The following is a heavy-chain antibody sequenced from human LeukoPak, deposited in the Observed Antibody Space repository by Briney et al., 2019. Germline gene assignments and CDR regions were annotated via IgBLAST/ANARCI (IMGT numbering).Heavy chain of an antibody. Sequence: GGSLRLSCAASGFTFSSYSMNWVRQAPGKGLEWVSSISSGGSYIYYADSVKGRFTISRDNAKNSLYLQMNSLRAEDTAVYYCATSLQVVVDYWGQGTLVTVSS. CDR1: GFTFSSYS. CDR2: ISSGGSYI. J-gene: IGHJ4*01. CDR3: ATSLQVVVDY. V-gene: IGHV3-21*01. D-gene: IGHD6-6*01.